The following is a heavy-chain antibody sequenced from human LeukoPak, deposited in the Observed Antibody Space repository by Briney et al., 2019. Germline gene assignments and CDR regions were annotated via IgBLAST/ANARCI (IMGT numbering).Heavy chain of an antibody. CDR3: AKDAGFDI. CDR1: GFTFSSYG. Sequence: PGRSLRLSCVASGFTFSSYGMHWVRQAPGKGLEWVAVISYDGSNKYYADSVKGRFTISRDNSKNTLYLQMNSLRAEDTAVYYCAKDAGFDIWGQGTMVTVSS. CDR2: ISYDGSNK. V-gene: IGHV3-30*18. J-gene: IGHJ3*02.